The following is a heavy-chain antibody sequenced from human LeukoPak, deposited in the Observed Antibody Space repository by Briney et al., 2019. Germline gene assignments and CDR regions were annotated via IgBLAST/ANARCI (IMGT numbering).Heavy chain of an antibody. CDR1: GASISSYY. Sequence: SETLSLTCTASGASISSYYWSWIRQPPGKGLEWIGYLHYSGITNYNSSLKSRVTISPDTSKNQMSLKLSSVTAADTAVYYCARAGGQWTGIDFWGQGTLVTVSS. CDR2: LHYSGIT. V-gene: IGHV4-59*01. J-gene: IGHJ4*02. CDR3: ARAGGQWTGIDF. D-gene: IGHD6-19*01.